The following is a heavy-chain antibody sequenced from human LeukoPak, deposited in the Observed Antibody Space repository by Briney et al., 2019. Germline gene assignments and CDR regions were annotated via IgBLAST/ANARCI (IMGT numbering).Heavy chain of an antibody. CDR1: GFTFSNYA. J-gene: IGHJ6*02. CDR2: ISHSGGIT. CDR3: AKELTPLDYGRGYYYYGLDV. V-gene: IGHV3-23*01. D-gene: IGHD4-17*01. Sequence: QTGGSLRLSCAASGFTFSNYAMNWVRQAPGKGLEWVSMISHSGGITYYADSVKGRFTISRDNSRNTLYLQMNSLSADDTAVYHCAKELTPLDYGRGYYYYGLDVWGQGTTLTVSS.